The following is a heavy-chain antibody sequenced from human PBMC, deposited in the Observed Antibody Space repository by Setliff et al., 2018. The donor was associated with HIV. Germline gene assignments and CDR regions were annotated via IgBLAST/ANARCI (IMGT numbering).Heavy chain of an antibody. CDR1: GYTFTSND. J-gene: IGHJ4*02. CDR2: IIPILGIA. Sequence: ASVKVSCKASGYTFTSNDINWVRQAPGQGLEWMGGIIPILGIANYAQKFKGRVTITADKSTSTVYMELRSLRSEDTAVYYCARDHDSSAYTYFDYWGQGTLVTVSS. V-gene: IGHV1-69*10. D-gene: IGHD3-22*01. CDR3: ARDHDSSAYTYFDY.